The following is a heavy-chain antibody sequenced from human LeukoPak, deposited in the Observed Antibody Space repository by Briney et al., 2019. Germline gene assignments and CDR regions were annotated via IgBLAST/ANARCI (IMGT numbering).Heavy chain of an antibody. Sequence: QTGGSLRLSCAASGFTFSSYAMSWVRQAPGKGLEWVSAISGSGGSTYYADSVKGRFTISRDNSKNTLYLQMNSLRAEDTAVYYCAKDCSSTSCLTEDAFEIWGQGTMVTVSS. D-gene: IGHD2-2*01. CDR1: GFTFSSYA. CDR2: ISGSGGST. CDR3: AKDCSSTSCLTEDAFEI. V-gene: IGHV3-23*01. J-gene: IGHJ3*02.